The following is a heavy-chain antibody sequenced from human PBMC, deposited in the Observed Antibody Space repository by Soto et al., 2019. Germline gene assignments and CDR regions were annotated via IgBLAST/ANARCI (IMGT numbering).Heavy chain of an antibody. V-gene: IGHV3-33*01. D-gene: IGHD2-21*02. J-gene: IGHJ6*02. Sequence: GGSLRLSCAASGFTFSNYGMHWVRQAPGKVLEWVAVIWYNGNNKYYADSVQVRFTVSRDNSKNTLYLQMNSLRAEDTAVYYCARDRAYCGGDCPYYYGLDVWGQGTTLTVPS. CDR1: GFTFSNYG. CDR2: IWYNGNNK. CDR3: ARDRAYCGGDCPYYYGLDV.